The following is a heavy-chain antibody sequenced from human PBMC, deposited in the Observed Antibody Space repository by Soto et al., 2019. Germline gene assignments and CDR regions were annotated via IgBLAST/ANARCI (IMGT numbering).Heavy chain of an antibody. CDR2: IIPIFGTA. Sequence: SVKVSCKASGGTFSSYAISWVGQAPGQGLEWMGGIIPIFGTANYAQKFQGRVTITADESTSTAYMELSSLRSEDTAVYYCARVRATAVAGKRILDYWGQGTLVTVSS. CDR3: ARVRATAVAGKRILDY. V-gene: IGHV1-69*13. J-gene: IGHJ4*02. D-gene: IGHD6-19*01. CDR1: GGTFSSYA.